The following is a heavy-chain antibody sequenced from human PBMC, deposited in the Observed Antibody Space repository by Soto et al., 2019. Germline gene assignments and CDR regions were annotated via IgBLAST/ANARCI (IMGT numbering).Heavy chain of an antibody. CDR3: ARSYYDSSGYYPPNYGMDV. D-gene: IGHD3-22*01. V-gene: IGHV3-30-3*01. CDR2: ISYDGSNK. J-gene: IGHJ6*02. Sequence: GGSLRLSCAASGFTFSSYAMHWVRQAPGKGLEWVAVISYDGSNKYYADSVKGRFTISRDNSENTLYLQMNSLRAEDTAVYYCARSYYDSSGYYPPNYGMDVWGQGTTVTVSS. CDR1: GFTFSSYA.